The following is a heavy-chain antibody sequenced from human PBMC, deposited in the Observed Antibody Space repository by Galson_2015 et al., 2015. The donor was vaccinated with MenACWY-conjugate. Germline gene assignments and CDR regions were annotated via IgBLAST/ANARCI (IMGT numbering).Heavy chain of an antibody. CDR3: ATSGDNNFKFFQA. CDR1: GGSISRDY. Sequence: SETLSLTCTVSGGSISRDYWSWIRQPPGKGLEWIGYIFHSGTTNYSPSLKSRVAISVDTSKNQFSLKLTSVSAADAAVYYCATSGDNNFKFFQAWGQGTLVTVSS. J-gene: IGHJ1*01. D-gene: IGHD4-11*01. CDR2: IFHSGTT. V-gene: IGHV4-59*01.